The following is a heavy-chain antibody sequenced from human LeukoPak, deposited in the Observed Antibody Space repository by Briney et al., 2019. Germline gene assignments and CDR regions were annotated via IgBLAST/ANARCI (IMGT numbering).Heavy chain of an antibody. V-gene: IGHV3-30*02. CDR3: AKERDTAMVTIDY. D-gene: IGHD5-18*01. CDR2: IRYDGSNK. CDR1: GFTFSSYG. Sequence: GGSLRLSCAASGFTFSSYGMHWVRQAPGKGLEWVAFIRYDGSNKYYADSVKGRFAISRDNSKNTLYLQMNSLRAEDTAVYYCAKERDTAMVTIDYWGQGTLVTVSS. J-gene: IGHJ4*02.